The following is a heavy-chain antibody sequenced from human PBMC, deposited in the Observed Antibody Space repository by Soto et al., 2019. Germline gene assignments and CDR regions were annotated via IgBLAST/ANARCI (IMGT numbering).Heavy chain of an antibody. D-gene: IGHD3-10*01. V-gene: IGHV4-34*01. J-gene: IGHJ6*02. Sequence: PSETLSLTCAVYGGSFSGYYWSWIRQPPGKGLEWIGEINHSGSTNYNPSLTSRVTISVDTSKNQFSLKLSSVTAADTAVYYCARGELRLRWLGELLGGYYYYGMDVWGQGTTVTVSS. CDR2: INHSGST. CDR3: ARGELRLRWLGELLGGYYYYGMDV. CDR1: GGSFSGYY.